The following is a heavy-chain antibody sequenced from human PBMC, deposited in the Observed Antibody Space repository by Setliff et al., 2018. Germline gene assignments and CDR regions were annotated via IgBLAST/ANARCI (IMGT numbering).Heavy chain of an antibody. V-gene: IGHV1-2*02. CDR2: INPNSGGT. CDR1: GYTFTGYY. J-gene: IGHJ4*02. Sequence: ASVKVSCKAPGYTFTGYYMHWVRQAPGQGLEWMGWINPNSGGTNYAQKFQGRVTMTRDTSNSTVYMELSSLRSDDQAVFYCARGGPPDCSTAGCRYGDYVYWGQGTQVTVAS. CDR3: ARGGPPDCSTAGCRYGDYVY. D-gene: IGHD2-2*01.